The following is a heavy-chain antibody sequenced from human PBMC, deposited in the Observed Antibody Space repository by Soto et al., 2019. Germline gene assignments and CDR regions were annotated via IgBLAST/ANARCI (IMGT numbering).Heavy chain of an antibody. Sequence: SETLSLTCTVSGASITFGGYSWSWIRQTPGKGLEWIGYINHLETTFYNPSFESRLTLPIDRAKNQFSLKLHSMSAADRAVYFCARGGGSDSFDYWGQGILVTVSS. CDR2: INHLETT. D-gene: IGHD1-26*01. CDR1: GASITFGGYS. J-gene: IGHJ4*02. V-gene: IGHV4-30-2*01. CDR3: ARGGGSDSFDY.